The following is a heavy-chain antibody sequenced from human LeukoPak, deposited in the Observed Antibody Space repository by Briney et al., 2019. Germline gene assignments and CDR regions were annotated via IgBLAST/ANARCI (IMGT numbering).Heavy chain of an antibody. CDR3: ARMGEEDYYYYMDV. D-gene: IGHD3-16*01. J-gene: IGHJ6*03. V-gene: IGHV3-30-3*01. Sequence: PGGSLRLSCAASGFTFSSYVMHWVRQAPGKGLEWVAVISYDGSNKYYADSVKGRFTISRDNSKNTLYLQMNSLRVEDTAVYYCARMGEEDYYYYMDVWGKGTTVTVSS. CDR2: ISYDGSNK. CDR1: GFTFSSYV.